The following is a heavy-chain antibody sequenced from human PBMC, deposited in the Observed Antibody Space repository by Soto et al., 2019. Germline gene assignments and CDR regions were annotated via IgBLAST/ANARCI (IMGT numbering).Heavy chain of an antibody. CDR2: IYYSGST. CDR3: ARVGYSSSWYSS. CDR1: GGSISSYY. Sequence: QVQLQESGPGLVKPSETLSLTCTVSGGSISSYYWSWIRQPPGKGLEWIGYIYYSGSTNYNPSLKSRVTISVDTSKNQFSLKLSSVTAADTAVDYCARVGYSSSWYSSWGQGTLVTVSS. J-gene: IGHJ5*02. V-gene: IGHV4-59*01. D-gene: IGHD6-13*01.